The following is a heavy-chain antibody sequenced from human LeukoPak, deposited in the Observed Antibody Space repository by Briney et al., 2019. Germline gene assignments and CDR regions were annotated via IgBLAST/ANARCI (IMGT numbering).Heavy chain of an antibody. J-gene: IGHJ6*02. Sequence: GGSLRLSCAASGFTFSDHYMDWVRQAPGKGLEWVGRTRNKPKSYTTEYAASVKGRFTISRDDSKNLLYLQMNSLENEDTAVYYCARAARDSPDNYYHGLDAWGQGTPVTVSS. CDR3: ARAARDSPDNYYHGLDA. CDR2: TRNKPKSYTT. V-gene: IGHV3-72*01. D-gene: IGHD2-21*02. CDR1: GFTFSDHY.